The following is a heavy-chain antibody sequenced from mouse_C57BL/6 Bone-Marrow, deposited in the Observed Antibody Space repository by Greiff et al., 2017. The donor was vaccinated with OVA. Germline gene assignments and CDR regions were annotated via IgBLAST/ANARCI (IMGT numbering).Heavy chain of an antibody. J-gene: IGHJ4*01. D-gene: IGHD2-4*01. V-gene: IGHV1-69*01. CDR1: GYTFTSYW. CDR2: IDPSDSYT. CDR3: EGAGRYDYDGGGYYYAMDY. Sequence: QVQLQQPGAELVMPGASVKLSCKASGYTFTSYWMHWVKQRPGQGLEWIGEIDPSDSYTNYNQKFKGKSTLTVAKSSSTAYMQLSSLTSEDSAVYYCEGAGRYDYDGGGYYYAMDYWGQGTSVTVSS.